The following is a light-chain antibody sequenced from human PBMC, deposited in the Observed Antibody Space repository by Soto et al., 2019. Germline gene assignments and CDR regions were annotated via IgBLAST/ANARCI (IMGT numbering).Light chain of an antibody. Sequence: DIVMTQSPDSLAVSLGERATINCKSSQSLLYSSNNKNYLTWYQHKPGQPPKLLIYWASTRKSGVPDRFSGSGSGTDFTLTISSLQAEDGAVYYCQKYYSIPPTFGGGTKVEIK. V-gene: IGKV4-1*01. CDR1: QSLLYSSNNKNY. J-gene: IGKJ4*01. CDR2: WAS. CDR3: QKYYSIPPT.